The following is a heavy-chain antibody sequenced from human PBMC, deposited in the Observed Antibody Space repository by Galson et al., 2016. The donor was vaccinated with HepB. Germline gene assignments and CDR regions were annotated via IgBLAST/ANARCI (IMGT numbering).Heavy chain of an antibody. Sequence: SLRLSCAASGFTFSSYAMHWVRQAPGKGLEWVAVISYHGSNKYYSDSAKGRFTISRDNSKSTLHLQMNSLGPEDTAVYYCAKVASDLYDYYYYGMDVWGQGTTVTVSS. D-gene: IGHD3-16*01. CDR2: ISYHGSNK. CDR1: GFTFSSYA. V-gene: IGHV3-30*04. CDR3: AKVASDLYDYYYYGMDV. J-gene: IGHJ6*02.